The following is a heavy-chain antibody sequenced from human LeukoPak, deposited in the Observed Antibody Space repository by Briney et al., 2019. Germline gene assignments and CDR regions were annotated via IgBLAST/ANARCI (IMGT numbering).Heavy chain of an antibody. V-gene: IGHV4-59*08. Sequence: SETLSLTSTVSGDSVSGVYWSWIRQPPGKGLEWIGYVYNSGGTNYNPSLKSRVTMSLDTSKNQVSLRLSSVTAEDTAVYYCARHPLATPFDYWGRGTLLTVSS. CDR2: VYNSGGT. CDR3: ARHPLATPFDY. J-gene: IGHJ4*02. CDR1: GDSVSGVY. D-gene: IGHD1-26*01.